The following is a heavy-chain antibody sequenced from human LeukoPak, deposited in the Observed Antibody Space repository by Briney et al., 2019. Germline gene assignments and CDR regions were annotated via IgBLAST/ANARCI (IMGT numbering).Heavy chain of an antibody. J-gene: IGHJ5*02. CDR1: GGSISSYY. D-gene: IGHD3-3*01. Sequence: PSETLSLTCTVSGGSISSYYWSWIRQPPGKGLEWIGYIYYSGNTNCNPSLQSRVTVSVDTSKNQFSLKLSSVTAADTAVYYCARQGLRFSLSGFWFDPWGQGTLVTVSS. CDR2: IYYSGNT. V-gene: IGHV4-59*08. CDR3: ARQGLRFSLSGFWFDP.